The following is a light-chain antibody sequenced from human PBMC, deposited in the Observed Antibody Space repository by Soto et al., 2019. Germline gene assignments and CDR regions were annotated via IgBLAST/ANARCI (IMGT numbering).Light chain of an antibody. CDR2: EVS. CDR3: MQGIDLPPT. Sequence: DIVMTQTPLSLSVTPGQAASISCKSSQTARHSDGRTYLYWYRQKPGQPPQLLIYEVSNRFSGVTERFSGSGSGTDFTLNISRVEADDVGVYYCMQGIDLPPTFGQGTKLEIK. J-gene: IGKJ2*01. CDR1: QTARHSDGRTY. V-gene: IGKV2-29*02.